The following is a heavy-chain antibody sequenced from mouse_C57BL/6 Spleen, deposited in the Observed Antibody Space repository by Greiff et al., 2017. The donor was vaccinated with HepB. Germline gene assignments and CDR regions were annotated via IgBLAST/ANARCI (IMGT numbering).Heavy chain of an antibody. Sequence: QVQLKESGPGLVQPSQSLSIPCTVSGFSFTSYGVHWVRQSPGKGLEWLGVIWSGGSTDYNAAFISRLSISKDNSKSQVFFKMNSLQADDTAIYYCARPYYSNYYAMDYWGQGTSVTVSS. CDR3: ARPYYSNYYAMDY. J-gene: IGHJ4*01. D-gene: IGHD2-5*01. CDR2: IWSGGST. V-gene: IGHV2-2*01. CDR1: GFSFTSYG.